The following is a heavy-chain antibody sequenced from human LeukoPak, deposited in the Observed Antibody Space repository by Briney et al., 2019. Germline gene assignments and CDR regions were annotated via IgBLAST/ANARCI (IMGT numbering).Heavy chain of an antibody. J-gene: IGHJ4*02. CDR3: ARLDSGYYYFHQ. Sequence: GGSLRLSCAVFGFTVRSNYTSWVRQAPGKGLEGVSDIYSGDSTDYADSVKGRFIISRDKSKDTLYLQMNSLRAEDTAVYYCARLDSGYYYFHQWGQGALVTVSS. CDR1: GFTVRSNY. D-gene: IGHD5-12*01. CDR2: IYSGDST. V-gene: IGHV3-66*04.